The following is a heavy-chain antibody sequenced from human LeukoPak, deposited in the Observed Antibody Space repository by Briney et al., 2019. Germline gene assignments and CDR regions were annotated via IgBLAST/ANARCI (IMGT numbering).Heavy chain of an antibody. D-gene: IGHD3-22*01. CDR2: IYYSGST. J-gene: IGHJ3*02. CDR3: ARASSGSDAFDI. V-gene: IGHV4-39*01. Sequence: SETLSLTCTVSGDSVSSSNYYWAWIRQPPGKGLEWIGNIYYSGSTYYNPSLKSRLTISVETSKNQFSLKLTSVTAADTAVYYCARASSGSDAFDIWGQGTMVTVSS. CDR1: GDSVSSSNYY.